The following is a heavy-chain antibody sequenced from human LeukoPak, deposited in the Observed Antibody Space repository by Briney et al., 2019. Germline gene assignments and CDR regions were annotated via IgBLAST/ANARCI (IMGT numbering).Heavy chain of an antibody. CDR2: ISSSSSYI. V-gene: IGHV3-21*04. D-gene: IGHD3-3*01. CDR1: GFTFSSYS. J-gene: IGHJ3*02. Sequence: GGSLRLSCAASGFTFSSYSMNWVRQAPGKGLEWVSSISSSSSYIYYADSVKGRFTISRDNAKNSLYLQMNSLRAEDTAVYYCARDYTIFGVADAFDSWSQGRMVTV. CDR3: ARDYTIFGVADAFDS.